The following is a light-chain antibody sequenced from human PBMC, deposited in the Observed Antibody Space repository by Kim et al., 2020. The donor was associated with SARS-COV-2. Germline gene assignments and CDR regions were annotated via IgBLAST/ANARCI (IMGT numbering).Light chain of an antibody. V-gene: IGKV3-11*01. J-gene: IGKJ2*01. CDR2: DAS. Sequence: SLSPGDRATLSCRGRQSVDSFLAWYQQKPGQAPRLRIYDASNRATGIPARFSGSGSGTDFTLTITSLDPEDFAVYYCQHRRDWPNTFGQGTKLEI. CDR3: QHRRDWPNT. CDR1: QSVDSF.